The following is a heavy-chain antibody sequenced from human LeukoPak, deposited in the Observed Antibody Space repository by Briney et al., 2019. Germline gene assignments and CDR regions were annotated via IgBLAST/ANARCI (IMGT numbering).Heavy chain of an antibody. CDR1: GFTFSSYG. J-gene: IGHJ4*02. CDR3: AKVEVSVVRGVMDFDY. V-gene: IGHV3-30*02. CDR2: IRYDGSNK. D-gene: IGHD3-10*01. Sequence: GGSLRLSCAASGFTFSSYGMHWVRQAPGKGLEWVAFIRYDGSNKYYADSVKGRFTISRDNSKNTLYLQMNSLRAEDTAVYYCAKVEVSVVRGVMDFDYWGQGTLVTVPS.